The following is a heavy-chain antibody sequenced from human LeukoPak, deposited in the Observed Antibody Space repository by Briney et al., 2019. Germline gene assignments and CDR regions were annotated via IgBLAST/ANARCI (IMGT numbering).Heavy chain of an antibody. V-gene: IGHV5-51*01. Sequence: GESLKISCKDSGYSFTNYYIAWVRQMPGKGLEWMGTIYPGDSDTRYSPSFQGQVTISADKSISTAYLQWSSLKASDTAMYYCARKGSGWPRWLFDYWGQGTLVTVSS. D-gene: IGHD6-19*01. CDR2: IYPGDSDT. CDR3: ARKGSGWPRWLFDY. J-gene: IGHJ4*02. CDR1: GYSFTNYY.